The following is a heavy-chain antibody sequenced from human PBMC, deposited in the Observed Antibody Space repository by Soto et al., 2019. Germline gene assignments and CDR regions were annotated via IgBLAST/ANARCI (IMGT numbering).Heavy chain of an antibody. J-gene: IGHJ5*02. D-gene: IGHD1-7*01. CDR2: IYYSGST. V-gene: IGHV4-39*01. Sequence: PSETLSLTCTVSGGSISSSSYYWGWIRQPPGKGLEWIGSIYYSGSTYYNPSLKSRVTISVDTSKNQFSLKLSSVTAADTAVYYCARLGILSTTNWFDPWGQGTLVTVSS. CDR1: GGSISSSSYY. CDR3: ARLGILSTTNWFDP.